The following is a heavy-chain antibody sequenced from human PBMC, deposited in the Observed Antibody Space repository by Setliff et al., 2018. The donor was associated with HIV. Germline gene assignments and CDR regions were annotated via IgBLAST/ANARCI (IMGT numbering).Heavy chain of an antibody. CDR2: IGGAYDGNT. J-gene: IGHJ4*02. D-gene: IGHD6-13*01. CDR1: GFTFSTYS. CDR3: AREDSSWYGSLDY. Sequence: GGSLRLSCAASGFTFSTYSMVWVRQAPGKGLEWVSGIGGAYDGNTYHADSVKGRFTIFRENSKNIVYLQMNSLRAEDMAIYYCAREDSSWYGSLDYWGQGTPVTVSS. V-gene: IGHV3-23*01.